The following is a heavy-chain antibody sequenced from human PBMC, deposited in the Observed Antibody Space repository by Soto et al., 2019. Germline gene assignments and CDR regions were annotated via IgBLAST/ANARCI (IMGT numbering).Heavy chain of an antibody. CDR1: GFTFSSYA. Sequence: QVQLVESGGGVVQPGRSLRLSCAVSGFTFSSYAMHWVRQAPGKGLEWVALISYDGSDKYSADSVKGRFTISRDNSRKTLYLQMNSQRVEDTAVYYCAREAEANDYWGQGTLVTVSS. CDR3: AREAEANDY. J-gene: IGHJ4*02. CDR2: ISYDGSDK. V-gene: IGHV3-30-3*01.